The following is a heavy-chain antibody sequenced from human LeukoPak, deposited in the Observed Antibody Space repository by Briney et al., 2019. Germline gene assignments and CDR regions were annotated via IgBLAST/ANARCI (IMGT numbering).Heavy chain of an antibody. CDR1: GGSISSSSYY. J-gene: IGHJ5*02. CDR2: IYYSGST. Sequence: SETLSLTCTVSGGSISSSSYYWGWIRQPPGKGLEWIGSIYYSGSTYYNPSLKSRVTISVDTSKNQFSLKLSSVTAADTAVYYCARGKKSTAMAHGFDPWGQGTLVTVSS. D-gene: IGHD5-18*01. V-gene: IGHV4-39*07. CDR3: ARGKKSTAMAHGFDP.